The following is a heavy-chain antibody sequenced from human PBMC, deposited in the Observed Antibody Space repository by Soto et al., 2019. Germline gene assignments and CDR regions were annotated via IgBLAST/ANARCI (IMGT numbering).Heavy chain of an antibody. CDR2: IIPIFGTA. J-gene: IGHJ6*02. Sequence: SVKVSCKASGGTFSSYAISWVRQAPGQGLEWMGGIIPIFGTANYAQKFQGRVTITADESTSTAYVELSSLRSEDTAVYYCARETYVGTPYYYYGMDVWGQGTTVTVSS. CDR1: GGTFSSYA. D-gene: IGHD3-16*01. CDR3: ARETYVGTPYYYYGMDV. V-gene: IGHV1-69*13.